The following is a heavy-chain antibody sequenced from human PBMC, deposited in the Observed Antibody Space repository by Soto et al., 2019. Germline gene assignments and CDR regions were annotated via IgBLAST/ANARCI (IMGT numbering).Heavy chain of an antibody. CDR1: GFTFSSYS. Sequence: VGSLRLSCAASGFTFSSYSMNWVRQAPGKGLEWVSYISSSSSTIYYADSVKGRFTISRDNAKNSLYLQMNSLRDEDTAVYYCAREVSYYYDSSGYYYFDYWGQGTLVTVSS. D-gene: IGHD3-22*01. V-gene: IGHV3-48*02. J-gene: IGHJ4*02. CDR2: ISSSSSTI. CDR3: AREVSYYYDSSGYYYFDY.